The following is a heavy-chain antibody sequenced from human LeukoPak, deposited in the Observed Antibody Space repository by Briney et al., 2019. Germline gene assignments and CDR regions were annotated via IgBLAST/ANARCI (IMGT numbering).Heavy chain of an antibody. Sequence: GGSLRLSCVAAGFTFEESGFTWGRQPPGKGLERVSGINWNGATTAYADSVRCRFTISRDNARASMYLQMDSLRADDTALYYCARSVGTPVPYSIDEWGQGTLVTVSS. CDR2: INWNGATT. CDR3: ARSVGTPVPYSIDE. V-gene: IGHV3-20*04. D-gene: IGHD2-15*01. J-gene: IGHJ4*02. CDR1: GFTFEESG.